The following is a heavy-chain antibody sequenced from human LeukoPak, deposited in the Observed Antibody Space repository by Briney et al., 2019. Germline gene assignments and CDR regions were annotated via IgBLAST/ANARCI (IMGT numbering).Heavy chain of an antibody. CDR2: ISAYNGQT. CDR1: GYTFTRYG. D-gene: IGHD3-22*01. J-gene: IGHJ4*02. V-gene: IGHV1-18*01. Sequence: ASVKVSCKAAGYTFTRYGISSVRQAPGQGLEWMGWISAYNGQTNYAQTFQGRVTMPTDTSTSTAYMELRSLRSDDTAVYYCARVDQHRYYYDSSAFRYYFDYWGQGTLVTVSS. CDR3: ARVDQHRYYYDSSAFRYYFDY.